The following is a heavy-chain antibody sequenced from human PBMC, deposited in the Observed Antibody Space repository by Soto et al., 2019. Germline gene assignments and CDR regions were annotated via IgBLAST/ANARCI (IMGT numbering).Heavy chain of an antibody. CDR1: GGSISSSSYY. CDR3: AREGYYDSSGYYPNWFDP. J-gene: IGHJ5*02. Sequence: SETLSLTCTVSGGSISSSSYYWGWIRQPPGKGLEWIGSTYYSGSTYYNPSLKSRVTISVDTSKNQFSLKLSSVTAADTAVYYCAREGYYDSSGYYPNWFDPWGQGTLVTVSS. V-gene: IGHV4-39*02. CDR2: TYYSGST. D-gene: IGHD3-22*01.